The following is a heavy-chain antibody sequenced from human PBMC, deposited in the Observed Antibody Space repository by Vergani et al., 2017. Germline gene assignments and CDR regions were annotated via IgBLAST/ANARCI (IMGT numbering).Heavy chain of an antibody. V-gene: IGHV4-61*02. CDR2: IYTSGST. Sequence: QVQLQESGPGLVKPSQTLSLTCTVSGGSISSGSYYWSWIRQPAGKGLEWIGRIYTSGSTNYNPSLKSRVTISVYTSKNQFSLKLSSVTAADTAVYYCASSPEGDGYNYENDAFDIWGQGTMVTVSS. D-gene: IGHD5-24*01. CDR3: ASSPEGDGYNYENDAFDI. CDR1: GGSISSGSYY. J-gene: IGHJ3*02.